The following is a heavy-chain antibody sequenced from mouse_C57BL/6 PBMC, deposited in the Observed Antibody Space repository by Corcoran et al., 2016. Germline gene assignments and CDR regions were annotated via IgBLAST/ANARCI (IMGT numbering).Heavy chain of an antibody. CDR2: IYPESGNT. D-gene: IGHD1-1*01. V-gene: IGHV1-66*01. CDR1: GYSFTSYY. J-gene: IGHJ1*03. CDR3: AREGYYYGSSYDWYFDV. Sequence: QVQLQQSGPELVKPGASVKISCKASGYSFTSYYIHWVKQRPGQGLEWIGWIYPESGNTKYNEKFKGKATLTADTSSSTAYMQLSSLTSEDSAVYYCAREGYYYGSSYDWYFDVWGTGTTVTVSS.